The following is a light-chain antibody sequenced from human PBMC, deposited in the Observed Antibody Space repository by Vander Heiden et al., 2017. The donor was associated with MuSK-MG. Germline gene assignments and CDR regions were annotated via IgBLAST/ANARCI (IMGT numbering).Light chain of an antibody. V-gene: IGKV4-1*01. Sequence: DIVLTQSPDSLAVSLGERATINCRCSQTVWYASNNRNYLAWYQQKPGQPPKLLIYWASTRESGVPDRFRGSGSGADFTLTITSLQAEDVAVYYCQQDYTFPRTFGQGTKVEIK. CDR1: QTVWYASNNRNY. CDR2: WAS. J-gene: IGKJ1*01. CDR3: QQDYTFPRT.